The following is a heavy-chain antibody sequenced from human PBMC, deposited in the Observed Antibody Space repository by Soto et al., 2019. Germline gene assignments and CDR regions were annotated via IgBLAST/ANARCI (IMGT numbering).Heavy chain of an antibody. V-gene: IGHV3-7*01. Sequence: GGSLRLSCAASGFTFSSYSMSWVRQAPGKGLEWVANIKQDGSEKYYVDSVKGRFTISRDNAKNSLYLQMNSLRAEDTAVYYCARGRGCSGGSCYFSYYYYYYMDVWGKGTTVTVSS. J-gene: IGHJ6*03. CDR2: IKQDGSEK. CDR3: ARGRGCSGGSCYFSYYYYYYMDV. D-gene: IGHD2-15*01. CDR1: GFTFSSYS.